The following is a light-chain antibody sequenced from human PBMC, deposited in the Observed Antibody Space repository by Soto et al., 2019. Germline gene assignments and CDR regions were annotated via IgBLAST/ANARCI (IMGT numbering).Light chain of an antibody. CDR1: QKTSTTY. Sequence: IVLTQSPGTLSLSPGERATLSCRASQKTSTTYLAWYQQIPGQAPRLLIFGASTRATDIADGFSGSGSGTDFTLTISRVEPEDSAVYYCQLYGNSPRYTFGQGTKLEIK. CDR2: GAS. V-gene: IGKV3-20*01. CDR3: QLYGNSPRYT. J-gene: IGKJ2*01.